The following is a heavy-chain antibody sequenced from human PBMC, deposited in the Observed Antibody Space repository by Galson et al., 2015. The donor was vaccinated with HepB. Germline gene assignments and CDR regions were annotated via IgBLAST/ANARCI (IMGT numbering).Heavy chain of an antibody. CDR3: AHMDLGLTSFAY. D-gene: IGHD3/OR15-3a*01. J-gene: IGHJ4*02. CDR2: LFWDDDQ. CDR1: GFSLNSRGVG. Sequence: PALVKPTQTLTLTCTFSGFSLNSRGVGVGWIRQPPGKALEWLALLFWDDDQRHTPLLKSRLSVTQDTPKHQVVLKLTSVDPVDTATYYCAHMDLGLTSFAYWGQGTLVTVSS. V-gene: IGHV2-5*02.